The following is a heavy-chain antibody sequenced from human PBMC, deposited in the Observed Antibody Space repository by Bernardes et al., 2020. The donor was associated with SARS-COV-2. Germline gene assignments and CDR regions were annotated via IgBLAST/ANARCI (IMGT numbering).Heavy chain of an antibody. CDR2: ISGSGGST. V-gene: IGHV3-23*01. Sequence: GGSLRLSCAASGFTFSSYAMSWVRQAPGKGLEWVSVISGSGGSTFYADSVEGRFTISKDNSKNTVYLHMNSLRAEDTAVYYCAKTYDSPGYPDYWGQGTLVTVSS. D-gene: IGHD3-22*01. CDR3: AKTYDSPGYPDY. CDR1: GFTFSSYA. J-gene: IGHJ4*02.